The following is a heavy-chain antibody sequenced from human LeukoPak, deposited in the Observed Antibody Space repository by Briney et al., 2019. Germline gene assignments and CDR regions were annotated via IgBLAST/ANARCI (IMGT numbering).Heavy chain of an antibody. V-gene: IGHV4-34*01. CDR3: ARKGAAAGPPYCYYYGMDV. D-gene: IGHD6-13*01. Sequence: PSETLSLTCAVYGGSFSGYYWSWIRQPPGKGLEWIGEINHSGSTNYNPSLKSRVTISVDTSKNQFSLKLSSVTAADTAVYYCARKGAAAGPPYCYYYGMDVWGQGTTVTVSS. J-gene: IGHJ6*02. CDR1: GGSFSGYY. CDR2: INHSGST.